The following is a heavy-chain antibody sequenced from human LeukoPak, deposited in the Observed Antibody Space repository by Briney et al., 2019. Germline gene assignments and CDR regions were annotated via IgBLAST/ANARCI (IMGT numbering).Heavy chain of an antibody. CDR2: INGSGGST. D-gene: IGHD1-20*01. V-gene: IGHV3-23*01. CDR1: GFTFTDYA. CDR3: AKGPWYNWNYVDY. Sequence: GGSLKLSCAASGFTFTDYAMSWVRQAPGKGLEWVSAINGSGGSTYYADSVKGRFTISRDNSKNTLYLQMNSLRAEDTAVYYCAKGPWYNWNYVDYWGQGTLVTVSS. J-gene: IGHJ4*02.